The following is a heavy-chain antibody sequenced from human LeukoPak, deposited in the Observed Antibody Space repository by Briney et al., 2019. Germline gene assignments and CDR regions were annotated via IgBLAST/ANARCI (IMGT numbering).Heavy chain of an antibody. J-gene: IGHJ3*02. Sequence: GASVKVSCKASGYTFTGYYMHWVRQAPGQGLEWMGWINPNSGGTNYAQKFQGRVTMTRDTSISTAYMELSRLRSDDTAVYYCARSSHTIVVVPAAPNDAFDIWGQGTMVTVSS. CDR2: INPNSGGT. CDR1: GYTFTGYY. V-gene: IGHV1-2*02. D-gene: IGHD2-2*01. CDR3: ARSSHTIVVVPAAPNDAFDI.